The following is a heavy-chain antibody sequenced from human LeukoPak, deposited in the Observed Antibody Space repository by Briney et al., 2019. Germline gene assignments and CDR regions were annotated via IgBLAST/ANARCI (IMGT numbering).Heavy chain of an antibody. D-gene: IGHD3-3*01. CDR1: GFTFSTYS. V-gene: IGHV3-21*01. CDR2: ISGSSGYI. J-gene: IGHJ6*02. Sequence: GGSLRLSCAASGFTFSTYSMNWVRQAPGKGLEWVSSISGSSGYIFYADSVKGRFTMSRDNAKNSLYLQMNSLRAEDTAVYYCARVLFGYYGVDVWGQGTTVTVSS. CDR3: ARVLFGYYGVDV.